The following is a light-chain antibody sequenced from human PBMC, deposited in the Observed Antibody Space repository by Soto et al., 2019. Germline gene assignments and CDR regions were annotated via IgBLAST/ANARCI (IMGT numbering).Light chain of an antibody. CDR1: SSDVGGYNY. Sequence: QSVLTQPASVSGSPGQSITISCTGTSSDVGGYNYVSWYQQHPGKAPKLMIYEVSNRPSGVSNRFSGSKSCNTASLTISGLQAEDEADYYCSSYTSSSTVVFGGGTKLTVL. J-gene: IGLJ2*01. CDR3: SSYTSSSTVV. CDR2: EVS. V-gene: IGLV2-14*01.